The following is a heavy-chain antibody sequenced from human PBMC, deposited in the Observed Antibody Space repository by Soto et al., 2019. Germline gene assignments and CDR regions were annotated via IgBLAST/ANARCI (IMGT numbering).Heavy chain of an antibody. Sequence: SETLSLTCTVSGGSLSSGGYYWSWLRQHPGKGLEWIVYIYYSGSTYYNPSLKSRVAISVDTSKNQFSLKLSSVTAADTAVYYCARVGSGGNYYDSSGYSGSRYFDYWGQGT. V-gene: IGHV4-31*03. J-gene: IGHJ4*02. D-gene: IGHD3-22*01. CDR3: ARVGSGGNYYDSSGYSGSRYFDY. CDR2: IYYSGST. CDR1: GGSLSSGGYY.